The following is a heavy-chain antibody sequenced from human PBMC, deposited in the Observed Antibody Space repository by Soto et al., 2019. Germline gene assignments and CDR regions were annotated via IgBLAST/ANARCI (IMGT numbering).Heavy chain of an antibody. CDR2: IYYSGST. CDR1: GGSISSYC. D-gene: IGHD3-9*01. CDR3: AKLRYFDWSSYNWFEY. J-gene: IGHJ5*01. V-gene: IGHV4-59*01. Sequence: SETLSLTCPVSGGSISSYCWSWIRQPPGKGLEWIGYIYYSGSTNYNPSLKSRVTISVDTSKNQFSLKLSSVTAADTAVYYCAKLRYFDWSSYNWFEYWGQGTPVTVS.